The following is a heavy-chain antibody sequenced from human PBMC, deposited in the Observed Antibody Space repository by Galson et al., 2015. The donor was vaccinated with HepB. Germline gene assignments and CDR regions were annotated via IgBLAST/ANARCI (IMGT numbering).Heavy chain of an antibody. D-gene: IGHD6-13*01. Sequence: SVTVSCKASGGTFSSYAISWVRQAPGQGLEWMGGIIPILGTASYAQKFQGRVTITADKSTSTAYMELSSLRSEDTAVYYCATPRAGFGSWYWYFDLWGRGTLVTVSS. CDR3: ATPRAGFGSWYWYFDL. V-gene: IGHV1-69*06. CDR2: IIPILGTA. J-gene: IGHJ2*01. CDR1: GGTFSSYA.